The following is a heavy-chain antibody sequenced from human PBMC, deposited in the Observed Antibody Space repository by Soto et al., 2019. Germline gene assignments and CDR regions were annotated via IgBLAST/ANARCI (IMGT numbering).Heavy chain of an antibody. Sequence: QVQLVESGGGVVQPGRSLRLSCAASGFTFSSYAMHWVRQAPGKGLEWVAVISYDGSNKYYADSVKGRFTISRDNSKNTLYLQMNSLRAEDTAVYYCARDLGYSSSWYLDYWGQGTLVTVSS. CDR2: ISYDGSNK. J-gene: IGHJ4*02. CDR3: ARDLGYSSSWYLDY. V-gene: IGHV3-30-3*01. CDR1: GFTFSSYA. D-gene: IGHD6-13*01.